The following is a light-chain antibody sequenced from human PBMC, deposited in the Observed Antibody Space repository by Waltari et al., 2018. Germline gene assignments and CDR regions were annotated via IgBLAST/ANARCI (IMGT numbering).Light chain of an antibody. CDR2: RAS. V-gene: IGKV3-20*01. J-gene: IGKJ2*01. Sequence: EIVLTQSPGTLSVSPGERATLSCRASQSVSSSYLALYQQKPCQAPRLLIDRASSRATGIPDSFSGSGSGTYFTLTISRLEPEDFAVYYCQQYGSSPPRYTFGQGTKLEIK. CDR3: QQYGSSPPRYT. CDR1: QSVSSSY.